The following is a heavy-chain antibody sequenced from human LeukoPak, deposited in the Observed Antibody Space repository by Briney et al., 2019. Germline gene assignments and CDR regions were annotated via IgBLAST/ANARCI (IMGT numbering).Heavy chain of an antibody. V-gene: IGHV3-7*01. CDR2: TKQDGSEK. D-gene: IGHD1-7*01. Sequence: TGGSLRLSCAASELTSSTSWMSWVRQAPGKGLEWVAQTKQDGSEKYYVDSVKGRLTTSRDKNSLFLQMNSVRAEDTAVYYCVGWGISGITNHWGQGTLVTVSS. J-gene: IGHJ4*02. CDR1: ELTSSTSW. CDR3: VGWGISGITNH.